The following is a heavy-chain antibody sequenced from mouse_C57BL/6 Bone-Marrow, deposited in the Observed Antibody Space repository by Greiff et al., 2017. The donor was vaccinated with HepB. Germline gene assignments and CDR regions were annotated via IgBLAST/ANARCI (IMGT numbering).Heavy chain of an antibody. J-gene: IGHJ2*01. CDR3: ARSLYGSSLDY. CDR2: IHPNSGST. D-gene: IGHD1-1*01. V-gene: IGHV1-64*01. CDR1: GYTFTSYW. Sequence: VQLQQPGAELVKPGASVKLSCKASGYTFTSYWMHWVKQRPGQGLEWIGMIHPNSGSTNYNEKFKSKATLTVDKSSSTAYMQLSSLTSEDSAVYYCARSLYGSSLDYWGQGTTLTVSS.